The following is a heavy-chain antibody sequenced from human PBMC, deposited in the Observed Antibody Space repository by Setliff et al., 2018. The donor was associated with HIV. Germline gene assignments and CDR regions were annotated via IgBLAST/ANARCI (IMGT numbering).Heavy chain of an antibody. CDR2: ISVYNGNI. D-gene: IGHD2-21*02. CDR1: GYTFTSYG. J-gene: IGHJ3*02. CDR3: ARIYCGGDCYPPNDAFDI. Sequence: ASVKVSCKASGYTFTSYGISWVRQAPGQGLEWMGWISVYNGNINYAQNLQGRVTMTTDTSTSTAYMELRSLRSDDTAVYYCARIYCGGDCYPPNDAFDIWGPGTMVTVSS. V-gene: IGHV1-18*01.